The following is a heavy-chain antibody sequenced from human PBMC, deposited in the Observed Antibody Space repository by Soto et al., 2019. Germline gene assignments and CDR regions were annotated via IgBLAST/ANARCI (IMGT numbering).Heavy chain of an antibody. J-gene: IGHJ6*02. CDR1: GGTFSNDA. CDR2: IIPIFGTT. V-gene: IGHV1-69*01. D-gene: IGHD3-10*01. CDR3: ATGLRTGNYGMDI. Sequence: QEQLVQAGAEVKKPGSSVRISCRASGGTFSNDAVSWVRQAPGQGLQWMGGIIPIFGTTHYAKKSQARVTITADESTATAYMELRSVTSEDTAVYYCATGLRTGNYGMDIWGQGTAVTVSS.